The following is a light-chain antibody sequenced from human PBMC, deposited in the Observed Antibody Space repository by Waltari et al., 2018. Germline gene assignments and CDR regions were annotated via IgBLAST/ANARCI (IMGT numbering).Light chain of an antibody. J-gene: IGKJ5*01. CDR2: AAS. V-gene: IGKV1-12*01. Sequence: DIQMTQSPSSVSASVGDRITITCRASQGISNWLAWYQQKPGKAPKLLIYAASVLEIGVPPRFSGSGSGTDFTLTISSLQPEDFATYYCQQANGFLTFGQGTRLDI. CDR3: QQANGFLT. CDR1: QGISNW.